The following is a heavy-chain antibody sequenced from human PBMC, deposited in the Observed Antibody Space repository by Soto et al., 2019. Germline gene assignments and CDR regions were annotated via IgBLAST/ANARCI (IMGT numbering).Heavy chain of an antibody. CDR1: GFSLSTSGVG. V-gene: IGHV2-5*02. J-gene: IGHJ5*02. D-gene: IGHD6-19*01. CDR2: IYWDDDK. Sequence: QITLKESGPTLVKPTQTLTLTCTFSGFSLSTSGVGVGWIRQPPGKALEWLALIYWDDDKRYSPSLKSRLTITKDTSKNQVVLTMTNMDPVDTATYYGAHNDDMAGTGWFDPWGQGTLVTVSS. CDR3: AHNDDMAGTGWFDP.